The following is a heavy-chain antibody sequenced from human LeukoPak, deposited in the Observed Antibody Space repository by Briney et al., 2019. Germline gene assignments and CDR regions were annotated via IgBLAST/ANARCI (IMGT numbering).Heavy chain of an antibody. CDR1: GGSISSGDYY. D-gene: IGHD3-22*01. J-gene: IGHJ4*02. CDR2: IYHSGNT. CDR3: ARGRSYYDSSGYSFFDH. V-gene: IGHV4-30-4*01. Sequence: SETLSLTCSVSGGSISSGDYYWSWIRQPPGKGLEWIGYIYHSGNTYYNPSLKSRVTISVDRSKNQFSLKLSSVTAADTAVYYCARGRSYYDSSGYSFFDHWGQGTLVTVSS.